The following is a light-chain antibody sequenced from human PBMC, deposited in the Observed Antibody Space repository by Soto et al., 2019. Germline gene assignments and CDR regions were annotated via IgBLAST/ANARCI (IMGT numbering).Light chain of an antibody. Sequence: EIVLTQSPGTLSLSPGERATLSCRASQSVTSNYLAWYQQKPGQAPRLLIFGASIRDTGIPDRFSGSGSGTDFTLTISRLEPEDFALYHCQQYGSSPTTFGQGTKVEIK. CDR2: GAS. J-gene: IGKJ1*01. V-gene: IGKV3-20*01. CDR1: QSVTSNY. CDR3: QQYGSSPTT.